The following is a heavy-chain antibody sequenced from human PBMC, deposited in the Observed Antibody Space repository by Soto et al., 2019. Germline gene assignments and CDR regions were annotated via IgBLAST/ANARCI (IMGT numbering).Heavy chain of an antibody. Sequence: GSLRLSCAASGFTFSSYAMSWVRQSPGKGLDWVSAISGSGGSTYYADSVKGRFTISRDNSKNTLYLQMNSLRAEDTAVYYCALSSGSFDDWGQGTLVTVSS. D-gene: IGHD6-6*01. V-gene: IGHV3-23*01. CDR3: ALSSGSFDD. CDR1: GFTFSSYA. J-gene: IGHJ4*02. CDR2: ISGSGGST.